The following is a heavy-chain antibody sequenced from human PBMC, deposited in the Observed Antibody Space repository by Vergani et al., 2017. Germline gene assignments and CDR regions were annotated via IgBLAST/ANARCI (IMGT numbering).Heavy chain of an antibody. CDR3: AKDPRHYDSSGYSYY. Sequence: QVQLVESGGGVVQPGRSLRLSCAASGFTFSSYGMHWVRQAPGKGLEWVAVISYDGSNKYYADSVKGRFTISRDNSKNTLYLQMNSLRAEDTAVYYCAKDPRHYDSSGYSYYWGQGTLVTVSS. CDR2: ISYDGSNK. CDR1: GFTFSSYG. V-gene: IGHV3-30*18. J-gene: IGHJ4*02. D-gene: IGHD3-22*01.